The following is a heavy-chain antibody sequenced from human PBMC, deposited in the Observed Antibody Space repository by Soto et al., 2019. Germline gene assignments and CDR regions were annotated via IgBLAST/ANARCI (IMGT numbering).Heavy chain of an antibody. CDR3: ARRGSGSYYDY. D-gene: IGHD1-26*01. Sequence: EVQLLESGGGLVQPGGSLRLSCAASGFTFSSYAMRWIRQAPGKWLEWVSAISGRGDSTYYADSVKGRFTISRDNSKNMVYLQMNSLRGEDTAVYYCARRGSGSYYDYWGQGTLVTVSS. V-gene: IGHV3-23*01. J-gene: IGHJ4*02. CDR2: ISGRGDST. CDR1: GFTFSSYA.